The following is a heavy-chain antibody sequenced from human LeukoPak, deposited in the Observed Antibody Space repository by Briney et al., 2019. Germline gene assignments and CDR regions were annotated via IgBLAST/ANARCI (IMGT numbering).Heavy chain of an antibody. CDR2: ISYDGSNK. V-gene: IGHV3-30-3*01. CDR1: GFTFSSYA. Sequence: GGSLRLSCAASGFTFSSYAMHWVRQAPGKGLEWVAVISYDGSNKYYADSVKGRFTISRDNSKNTLYPQMNSLRAEDTAVYYCARDEATTIVVVRYYYYGMDVWGQGTTVTVSS. J-gene: IGHJ6*02. D-gene: IGHD3-22*01. CDR3: ARDEATTIVVVRYYYYGMDV.